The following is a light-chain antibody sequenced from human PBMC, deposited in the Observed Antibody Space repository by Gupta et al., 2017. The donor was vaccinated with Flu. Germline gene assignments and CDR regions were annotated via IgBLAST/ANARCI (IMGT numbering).Light chain of an antibody. V-gene: IGLV1-51*01. Sequence: KVTIACSGSSSNIGNNYVSWYHQLPGAAPKLLIYNKNARPSGIPDRFSGSKSGTSATLGITGLQTGDESDYYCGTWDSSLSAGVFGGGTKLTVL. CDR2: NKN. CDR3: GTWDSSLSAGV. CDR1: SSNIGNNY. J-gene: IGLJ3*02.